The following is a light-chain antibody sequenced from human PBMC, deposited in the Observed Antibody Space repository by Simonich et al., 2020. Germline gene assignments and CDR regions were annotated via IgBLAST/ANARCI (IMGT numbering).Light chain of an antibody. Sequence: DIVMTQSPDSLAVSLGERATINCMSSQSVLYSSNNKNYLAWYQQKPGQPAKLLIYWASTRESGVPDRFSGSGSGTDFTLTISSLQAEDVAFYYCQQYYSTPITFGQGTRLEMK. CDR1: QSVLYSSNNKNY. J-gene: IGKJ5*01. CDR2: WAS. CDR3: QQYYSTPIT. V-gene: IGKV4-1*01.